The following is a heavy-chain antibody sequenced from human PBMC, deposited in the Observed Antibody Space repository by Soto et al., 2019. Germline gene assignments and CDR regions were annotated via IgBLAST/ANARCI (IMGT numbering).Heavy chain of an antibody. Sequence: QVQLVESGGGVVQPGRSLRLSCAASGFTFSSYAMHWVRQAPGKGLEWVAVISYDGSNKYYADSMKGRFTISRDNSKNTLYLQMNSLRAEDTAVYYCARDDSSSWRLYFDYWGQGTLVTVSS. CDR2: ISYDGSNK. CDR3: ARDDSSSWRLYFDY. D-gene: IGHD6-13*01. CDR1: GFTFSSYA. V-gene: IGHV3-30-3*01. J-gene: IGHJ4*02.